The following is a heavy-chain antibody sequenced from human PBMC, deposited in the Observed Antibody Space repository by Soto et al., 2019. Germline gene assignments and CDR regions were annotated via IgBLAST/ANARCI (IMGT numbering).Heavy chain of an antibody. Sequence: GGSLRLSCTASGFTFRNYWMSWIRQAPGKGLEWVANIREDGSEQYSVDSAKGRFTISRDYAKNSLSLQMNSLRAEDTAVYYCARGRITHDYWGQGTLVTVSS. CDR2: IREDGSEQ. D-gene: IGHD3-10*01. CDR1: GFTFRNYW. V-gene: IGHV3-7*01. J-gene: IGHJ4*02. CDR3: ARGRITHDY.